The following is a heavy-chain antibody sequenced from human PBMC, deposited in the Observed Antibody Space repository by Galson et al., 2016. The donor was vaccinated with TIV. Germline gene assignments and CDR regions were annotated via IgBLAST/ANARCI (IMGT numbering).Heavy chain of an antibody. Sequence: ASGGKFSSYVISWVRQAPGQGLEWMGRIIPIFGTTKYAQKFQVRVTITADESTDTAYVALNSLTSEDTAVHYFARDTNYYDNWFDPWGQGTLVTVSS. CDR3: ARDTNYYDNWFDP. D-gene: IGHD3-10*01. J-gene: IGHJ5*02. CDR2: IIPIFGTT. CDR1: GGKFSSYV. V-gene: IGHV1-69*15.